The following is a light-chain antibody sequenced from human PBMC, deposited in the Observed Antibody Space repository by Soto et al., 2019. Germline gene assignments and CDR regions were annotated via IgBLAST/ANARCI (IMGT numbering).Light chain of an antibody. CDR1: NIRSKS. CDR3: QVWDTSSDDPV. CDR2: DDS. J-gene: IGLJ7*01. Sequence: SYELTQPPSVSVAPGQTARIACGGNNIRSKSVHWYQQRPGQAPVLVVYDDSDRPSGIPERFSGSNSGNTATLNITRVEAGDEADYYCQVWDTSSDDPVFGGGTQLTVL. V-gene: IGLV3-21*02.